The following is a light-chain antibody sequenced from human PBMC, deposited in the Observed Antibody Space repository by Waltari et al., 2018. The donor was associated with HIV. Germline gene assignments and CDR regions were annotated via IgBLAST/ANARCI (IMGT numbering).Light chain of an antibody. J-gene: IGKJ3*01. CDR3: MQALQTPFT. CDR2: LGS. V-gene: IGKV2-28*01. CDR1: QSLLHSNGYNY. Sequence: DTVMTQSPLSLPVTPGETASIPCRSSQSLLHSNGYNYLDWYLQKPGQSPQLLIYLGSNRASGVPDRFSGSGAGTDFTLKISRVEAEDVGVYYCMQALQTPFTFGPGTKVDIK.